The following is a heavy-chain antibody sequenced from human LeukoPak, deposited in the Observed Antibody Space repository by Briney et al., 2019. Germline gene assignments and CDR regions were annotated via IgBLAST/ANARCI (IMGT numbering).Heavy chain of an antibody. D-gene: IGHD4-23*01. J-gene: IGHJ3*02. Sequence: GGSLRLSCAASGFTFSSYSMNWVPQAPGKGLEWVSYISSSTNTIYYALSVKGRFTISRDSAKNSLFLQMNSLRDEDTAVYYCARGGYGANDDAFDIWGQGTMVTVSS. CDR3: ARGGYGANDDAFDI. V-gene: IGHV3-48*02. CDR2: ISSSTNTI. CDR1: GFTFSSYS.